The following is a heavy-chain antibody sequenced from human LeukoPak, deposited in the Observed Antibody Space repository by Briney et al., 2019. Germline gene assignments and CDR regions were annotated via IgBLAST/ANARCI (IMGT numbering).Heavy chain of an antibody. CDR3: ARDLSGGDFAYFDY. J-gene: IGHJ4*02. V-gene: IGHV1-18*01. CDR2: ISAYNGNT. D-gene: IGHD2-21*02. CDR1: GYTFTSYG. Sequence: GASVTVSCKASGYTFTSYGISWVRQAPGQGLEWMGWISAYNGNTDYAQKLQGRVTMTTDTSTSTAYMELRSLRSDDTAVYYCARDLSGGDFAYFDYWGQGTLVTVSS.